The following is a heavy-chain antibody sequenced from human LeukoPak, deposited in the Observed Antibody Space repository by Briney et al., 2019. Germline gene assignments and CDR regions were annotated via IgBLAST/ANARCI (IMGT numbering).Heavy chain of an antibody. D-gene: IGHD3-10*01. J-gene: IGHJ3*02. CDR3: ARVGGFPSFRAFDI. V-gene: IGHV1-18*01. CDR2: ISAYNGST. CDR1: GYTFTSYG. Sequence: ASVKVSCKASGYTFTSYGISWVRQAPGQGLEWMGWISAYNGSTNYAQKLQGRVTMTTDTSTSTAYMVLRSLRSDDTAVYYCARVGGFPSFRAFDIWGQGTMVTVSS.